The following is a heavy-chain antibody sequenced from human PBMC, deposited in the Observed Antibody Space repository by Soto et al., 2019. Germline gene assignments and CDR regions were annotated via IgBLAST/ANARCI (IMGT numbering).Heavy chain of an antibody. Sequence: QLQLVQSGGEVKKPGASVRVSCEAYGYPFSKYGISWIRQAPGQGLEWMGWIKPDNGNTDDAQKFQGRVTMTTDTSSNTAYMELRSLRSDHTAVYHSATSYDSRFDPWGQGTLVSVSS. V-gene: IGHV1-18*04. D-gene: IGHD5-12*01. CDR3: ATSYDSRFDP. CDR2: IKPDNGNT. J-gene: IGHJ5*02. CDR1: GYPFSKYG.